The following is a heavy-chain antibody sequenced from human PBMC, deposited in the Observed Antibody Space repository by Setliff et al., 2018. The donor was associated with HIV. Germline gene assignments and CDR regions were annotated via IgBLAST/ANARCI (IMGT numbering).Heavy chain of an antibody. J-gene: IGHJ6*03. V-gene: IGHV2-5*02. D-gene: IGHD1-26*01. Sequence: ESGPTLVNPTQTLKLTCNFSGFSRSTTAVGVGWIRQPPGKALEWLALISWDDDKRYSPSLKSRLTITKDTSKNQVVLTMTNMDPVDTATYYCAHSRTWDYYYFSYMDVWGIGTTVTVSS. CDR1: GFSRSTTAVG. CDR3: AHSRTWDYYYFSYMDV. CDR2: ISWDDDK.